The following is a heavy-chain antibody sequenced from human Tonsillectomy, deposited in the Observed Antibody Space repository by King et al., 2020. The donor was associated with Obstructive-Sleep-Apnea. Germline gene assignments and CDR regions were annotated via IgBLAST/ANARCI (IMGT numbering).Heavy chain of an antibody. CDR1: GYNFFSYG. Sequence: VQLVESGPEVKKPGASVTVSCRASGYNFFSYGISWVRQAPGQGLEWMGWISGYNGHTNYGQKVQGRVTMTRDTSTSTAYMEVRSLTSDDTAVYYCARIKGPYDSEGSGHGDYWGQGTLVTVSS. D-gene: IGHD2-15*01. CDR3: ARIKGPYDSEGSGHGDY. J-gene: IGHJ4*02. V-gene: IGHV1-18*04. CDR2: ISGYNGHT.